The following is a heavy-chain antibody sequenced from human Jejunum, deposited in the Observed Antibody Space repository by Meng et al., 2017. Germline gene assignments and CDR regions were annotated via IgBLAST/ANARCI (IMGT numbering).Heavy chain of an antibody. Sequence: GGSLRLSCAASGFTFSSRWMHWVRQAPGKGLVWISRINSDGRGTTYADSVKGRFTISRDNAKNTLYLQKNSLRGEDTAVYYCARDVTNYYDSSYDFWGQGTVVTGAS. V-gene: IGHV3-74*03. J-gene: IGHJ4*02. CDR1: GFTFSSRW. CDR2: INSDGRGT. CDR3: ARDVTNYYDSSYDF. D-gene: IGHD3-22*01.